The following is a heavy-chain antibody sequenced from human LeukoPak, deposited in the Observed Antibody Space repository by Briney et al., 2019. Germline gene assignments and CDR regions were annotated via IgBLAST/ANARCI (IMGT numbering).Heavy chain of an antibody. CDR1: GGSISSGGYY. CDR3: ASRHDSGPY. CDR2: IYHSGST. V-gene: IGHV4-30-2*01. Sequence: PSETLSLTCTVSGGSISSGGYYWSWIRQPPGKGLEWIGYIYHSGSTYYNPSLKSRVTILVDTSKNQFSLKLTSVTAADTAVYYCASRHDSGPYWGQGTLVTVSS. D-gene: IGHD4-17*01. J-gene: IGHJ4*02.